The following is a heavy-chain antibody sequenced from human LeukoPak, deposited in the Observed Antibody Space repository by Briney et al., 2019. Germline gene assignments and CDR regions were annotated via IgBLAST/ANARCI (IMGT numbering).Heavy chain of an antibody. V-gene: IGHV4-34*01. CDR1: GGSFSDYY. D-gene: IGHD2-15*01. J-gene: IGHJ4*02. CDR2: INHSGTT. CDR3: ARGDRPCSGDRCYLGVFDY. Sequence: SETLSLTCAAYGGSFSDYYWSWIRQPPGKGLEYIGEINHSGTTNYNPSLKSRVTMSVDTPKNQFSLKLSSVTAADTAVYYCARGDRPCSGDRCYLGVFDYWSQETLVTVSS.